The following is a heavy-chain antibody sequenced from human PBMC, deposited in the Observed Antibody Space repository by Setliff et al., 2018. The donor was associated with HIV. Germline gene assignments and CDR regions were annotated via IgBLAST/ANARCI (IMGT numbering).Heavy chain of an antibody. V-gene: IGHV3-74*01. CDR1: GFTFKNYW. Sequence: LRLSCAASGFTFKNYWMHWVRQLPGKGLVWVSRINTDGSSSDYADSVKGRFTISRDNAKNSLYLQMNTLRAEDTAVYYCAREGITGTTLHPYWGQGTLVTVSS. J-gene: IGHJ4*02. CDR3: AREGITGTTLHPY. D-gene: IGHD1-7*01. CDR2: INTDGSSS.